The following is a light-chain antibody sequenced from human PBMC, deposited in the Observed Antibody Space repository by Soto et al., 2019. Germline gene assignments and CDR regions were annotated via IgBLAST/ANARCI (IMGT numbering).Light chain of an antibody. Sequence: DIQMTQPPATLSASVGDSVTVTCRASQSISTRLAWYQQKPGRAPKLLIYDSSSLESGVPSRFSGSGSGTDFTLTISGLQPDDFATYYCQQYHTFSIAFGQGTRLENK. CDR3: QQYHTFSIA. V-gene: IGKV1-5*01. CDR1: QSISTR. J-gene: IGKJ5*01. CDR2: DSS.